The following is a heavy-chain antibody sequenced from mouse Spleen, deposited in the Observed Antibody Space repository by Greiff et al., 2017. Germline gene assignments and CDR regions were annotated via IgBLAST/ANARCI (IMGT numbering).Heavy chain of an antibody. CDR3: ARSNYGYGDY. V-gene: IGHV5-17*02. J-gene: IGHJ2*01. CDR2: ISSGSSTI. Sequence: EVKLVESGGGLVQPGGSRKLSCAASGFTFSSFGMHWVRQAPEKGLEWVAYISSGSSTIYYADTVKGRFTISRDNPKNTLFLQMTSLRSEDTAMYYCARSNYGYGDYWGQGTTLTVSS. D-gene: IGHD2-2*01. CDR1: GFTFSSFG.